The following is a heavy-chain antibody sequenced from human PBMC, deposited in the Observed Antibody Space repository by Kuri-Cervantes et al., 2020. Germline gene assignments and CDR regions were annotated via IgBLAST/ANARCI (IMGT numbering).Heavy chain of an antibody. CDR3: ARGRGGY. CDR2: IKQDGSEK. D-gene: IGHD3-10*01. V-gene: IGHV3-7*04. CDR1: GFTFSYYW. J-gene: IGHJ4*02. Sequence: GESLKISCEASGFTFSYYWMNWVRQAPGKGLEWVANIKQDGSEKNYVDSVRGRFSISRDNAKNTLYLQMNSLRAEDTAVYYCARGRGGYWGQGTLVTVSS.